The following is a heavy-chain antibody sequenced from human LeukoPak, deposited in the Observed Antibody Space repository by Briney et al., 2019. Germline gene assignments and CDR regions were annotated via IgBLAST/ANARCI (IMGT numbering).Heavy chain of an antibody. CDR3: ARHSFLGVDP. Sequence: PSETLSLTCAVYGESLSAYNWSWIRQPPGKGLEWIGDINHSGRTNSNPSLKSRVTISIDTSENQFSLKLSSVTAADTAVYFCARHSFLGVDPWGQGTLVIVSS. V-gene: IGHV4-34*01. CDR1: GESLSAYN. J-gene: IGHJ5*02. CDR2: INHSGRT. D-gene: IGHD3-10*01.